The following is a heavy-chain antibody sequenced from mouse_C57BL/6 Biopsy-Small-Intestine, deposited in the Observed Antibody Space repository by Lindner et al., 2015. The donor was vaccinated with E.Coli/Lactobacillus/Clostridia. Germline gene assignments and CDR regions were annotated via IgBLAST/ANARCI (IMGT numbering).Heavy chain of an antibody. Sequence: VQLQESGGGLVKPGGSLKLSCAASGFTFSDYGMHWVRQAPEKGLEWVAYISSGSSTIYYADTVKGRFTISRGNAKNTLFLQMTSLRSEDTAMYYCARGDGNYVGYWGQGTTLTVSS. CDR3: ARGDGNYVGY. V-gene: IGHV5-17*01. CDR1: GFTFSDYG. CDR2: ISSGSSTI. D-gene: IGHD2-1*01. J-gene: IGHJ2*01.